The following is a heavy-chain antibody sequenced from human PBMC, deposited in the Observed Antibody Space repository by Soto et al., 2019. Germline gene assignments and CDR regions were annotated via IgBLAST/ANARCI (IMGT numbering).Heavy chain of an antibody. D-gene: IGHD3-9*01. CDR1: GGSISSYY. Sequence: SETLSLTCTVSGGSISSYYWSWIRQPPGKGLEWIGYIYYSGSTNYNPSLKSRVTISVDTSKNQFSLKLSSVTAADTAVYYCARENYDILTGSLGPAFFDYWGQGTLVTVSS. J-gene: IGHJ4*02. CDR2: IYYSGST. V-gene: IGHV4-59*01. CDR3: ARENYDILTGSLGPAFFDY.